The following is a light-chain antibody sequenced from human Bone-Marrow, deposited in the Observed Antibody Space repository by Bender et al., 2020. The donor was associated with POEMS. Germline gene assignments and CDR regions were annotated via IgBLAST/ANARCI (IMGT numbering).Light chain of an antibody. CDR3: AVWDDSLNGWV. Sequence: SYEVTQPPSVSVSPGQTATISCSGDYLGDKYTSWYQLRPGQSPVLVIYHDAKRPSGIPERFSGSNSGNTATLTISGTQAVDEADYYCAVWDDSLNGWVFGGGTKLTVL. V-gene: IGLV3-1*01. CDR1: YLGDKY. J-gene: IGLJ3*02. CDR2: HDA.